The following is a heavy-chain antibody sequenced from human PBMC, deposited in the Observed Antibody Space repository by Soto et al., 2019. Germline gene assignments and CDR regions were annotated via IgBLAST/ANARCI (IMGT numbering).Heavy chain of an antibody. J-gene: IGHJ4*02. CDR3: AKGHGIFGVVIPSDY. D-gene: IGHD3-3*01. V-gene: IGHV3-23*01. Sequence: GGSLRLSCAASGFPFSSYAMSWVRQAPGKGLEWVSGISGSAGSTYHAASVKGRFAISRDNSRNTLYLQMNSLRAEDTAVYYCAKGHGIFGVVIPSDYWGQGTLVTVSS. CDR1: GFPFSSYA. CDR2: ISGSAGST.